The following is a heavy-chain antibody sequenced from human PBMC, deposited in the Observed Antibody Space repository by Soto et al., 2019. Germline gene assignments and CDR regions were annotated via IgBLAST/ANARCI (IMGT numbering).Heavy chain of an antibody. CDR1: GFTFSSYA. CDR3: ARGNLSFDFDS. D-gene: IGHD1-26*01. Sequence: GGSLRLSCAASGFTFSSYAMSWVRQAPGKGLEWVSFIAGSGNNTQYADSVKGRFTLSRDYSRKTMYLQMDSLRDEDTALYYCARGNLSFDFDSWGLGTLVTVSS. J-gene: IGHJ4*02. CDR2: IAGSGNNT. V-gene: IGHV3-23*01.